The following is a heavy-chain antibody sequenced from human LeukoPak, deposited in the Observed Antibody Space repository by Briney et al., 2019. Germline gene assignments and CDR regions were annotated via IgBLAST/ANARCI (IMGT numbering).Heavy chain of an antibody. CDR1: GFTFSSYA. D-gene: IGHD3-3*01. V-gene: IGHV4-34*01. CDR3: ARGSIGLWIPGRHAFDI. J-gene: IGHJ3*02. CDR2: INHSGST. Sequence: PGGSLRLSCAASGFTFSSYAMSWVRQAPGKGLEWIGEINHSGSTNYNPSLKSRVTISVDTSKNQFSLKLSSVTAADTAVYYCARGSIGLWIPGRHAFDIWGQGTMVTVSS.